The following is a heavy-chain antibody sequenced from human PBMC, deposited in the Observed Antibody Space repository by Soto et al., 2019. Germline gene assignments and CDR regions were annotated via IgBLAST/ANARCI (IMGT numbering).Heavy chain of an antibody. V-gene: IGHV1-18*01. CDR2: ISTYNGNT. J-gene: IGHJ5*02. CDR1: GYTFNTYG. CDR3: ARTHHYGSGSCLPWAWFDP. D-gene: IGHD3-10*01. Sequence: QVQLVQSAAEVKKPGASVKVSCRTSGYTFNTYGISWVRQAPGQGLEWMAWISTYNGNTKYAQKFQGRVTMTTDTSTNTGYMELRGLTSDDTAVYYCARTHHYGSGSCLPWAWFDPWGQGTLVIVSS.